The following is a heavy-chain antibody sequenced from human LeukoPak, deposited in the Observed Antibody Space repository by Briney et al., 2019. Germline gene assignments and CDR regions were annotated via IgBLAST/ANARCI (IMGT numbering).Heavy chain of an antibody. Sequence: GGSLRLSCAASGFTFSGYWMSWVRQAPGKGLEWVACLKQDGSKIYYVDSVKGRFTISRDNAKNSLYLQMNSLRAEDTAVYYCAREENWGQGTLVTVSS. J-gene: IGHJ4*02. CDR1: GFTFSGYW. CDR3: AREEN. CDR2: LKQDGSKI. V-gene: IGHV3-7*01.